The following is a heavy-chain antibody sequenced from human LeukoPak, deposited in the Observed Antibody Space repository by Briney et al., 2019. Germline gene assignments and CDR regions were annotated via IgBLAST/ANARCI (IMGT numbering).Heavy chain of an antibody. Sequence: GESLKISCQGSGYSFTSYWITWVRQMPGKGLEWMGRIDPSDSYTSYSPSFQGHVAFSADKSISTAYLQWSSLKASDTAMYYCARHMVRGVIPSFDPWGQGTLVTVSS. CDR3: ARHMVRGVIPSFDP. CDR1: GYSFTSYW. D-gene: IGHD3-10*01. J-gene: IGHJ5*02. V-gene: IGHV5-10-1*01. CDR2: IDPSDSYT.